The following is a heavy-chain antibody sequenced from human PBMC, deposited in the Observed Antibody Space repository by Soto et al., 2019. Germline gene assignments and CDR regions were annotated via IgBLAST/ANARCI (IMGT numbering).Heavy chain of an antibody. J-gene: IGHJ4*02. V-gene: IGHV4-39*01. CDR3: ARRVTILYYFDS. CDR2: IYYSGST. CDR1: GGFIISSSYY. Sequence: SEALSVTCTVSGGFIISSSYYWVWIRQPPGKGLEWIGSIYYSGSTYYNPSLKSRVTISVDTSKNQFSLKLGSVTAADTAVYYCARRVTILYYFDSWGQGTQVTVS. D-gene: IGHD3-9*01.